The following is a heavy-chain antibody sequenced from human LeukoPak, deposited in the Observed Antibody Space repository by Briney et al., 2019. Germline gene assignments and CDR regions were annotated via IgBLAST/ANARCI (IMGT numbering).Heavy chain of an antibody. V-gene: IGHV3-21*04. CDR3: ANGIAVAGSRDY. CDR1: GFTFSSYS. CDR2: ISSSSSYI. J-gene: IGHJ4*02. Sequence: GGSLRLSCAASGFTFSSYSMNWVRQAPGKGLEWVSSISSSSSYIYYADSVKGRFTISRDNSKNTLYLQMNSLRAEDTAVYYCANGIAVAGSRDYWGQGTLVTVSS. D-gene: IGHD6-19*01.